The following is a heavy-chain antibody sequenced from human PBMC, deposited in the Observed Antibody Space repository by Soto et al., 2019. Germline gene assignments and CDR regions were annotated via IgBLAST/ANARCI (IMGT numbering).Heavy chain of an antibody. CDR3: ARTGPYYYDSSGYYPPYYYYGMDG. D-gene: IGHD3-22*01. CDR1: GGCFSGYS. CDR2: INHSGSA. J-gene: IGHJ6*02. V-gene: IGHV4-34*01. Sequence: SETLSLTCAVHGGCFSGYSWSWFRQPPGKGLAWIGEINHSGSANYNPSLKSRVTISVDTSKYQFSLKLSSVTAADTAVYYCARTGPYYYDSSGYYPPYYYYGMDGWGQGTTVTVSS.